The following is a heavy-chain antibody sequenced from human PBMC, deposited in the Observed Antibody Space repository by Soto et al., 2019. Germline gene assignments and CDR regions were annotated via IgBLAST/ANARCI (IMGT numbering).Heavy chain of an antibody. CDR2: INHSGST. V-gene: IGHV4-34*01. Sequence: VQLQQWGAGLLKPSETLSLTCAVYGGSFSGYXWSXXRQPPGKGLEWIGEINHSGSTNYNPSLKSRVTISVXXXKXXXXXXXXXVXAADTAVYYCASTAIPHLSYYMDVWGKGTTVTVSS. D-gene: IGHD2-21*02. J-gene: IGHJ6*03. CDR1: GGSFSGYX. CDR3: ASTAIPHLSYYMDV.